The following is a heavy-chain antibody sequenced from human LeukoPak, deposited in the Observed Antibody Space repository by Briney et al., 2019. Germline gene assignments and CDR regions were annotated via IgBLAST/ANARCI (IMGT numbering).Heavy chain of an antibody. Sequence: PGGSLRLSCAASGFTFSSSWMHWVRQAPGKGLVWVSLINSDGSSTSYADSVKGRFTISRDNAKNTLYLQMNSLRAEDTAVYYCARLSWNHAHDYWGQGTLVTVSS. V-gene: IGHV3-74*01. CDR1: GFTFSSSW. D-gene: IGHD1-14*01. CDR2: INSDGSST. CDR3: ARLSWNHAHDY. J-gene: IGHJ4*02.